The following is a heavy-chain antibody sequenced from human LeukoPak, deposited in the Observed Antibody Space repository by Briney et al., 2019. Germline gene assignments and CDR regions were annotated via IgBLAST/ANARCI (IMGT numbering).Heavy chain of an antibody. Sequence: PGRSLRLSCAASGFTFSSYAMHWVRQAPGKGLEWVAVISYDGSNKYYADSVKGRFTISRDNSKNTLYLQMNSLRAEDTAMYYCARDLYYYDSSGYSPFDYWGQGTLVTVSS. V-gene: IGHV3-30-3*01. CDR2: ISYDGSNK. J-gene: IGHJ4*02. CDR1: GFTFSSYA. D-gene: IGHD3-22*01. CDR3: ARDLYYYDSSGYSPFDY.